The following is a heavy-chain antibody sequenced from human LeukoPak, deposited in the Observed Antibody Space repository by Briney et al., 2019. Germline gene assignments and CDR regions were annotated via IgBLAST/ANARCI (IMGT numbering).Heavy chain of an antibody. J-gene: IGHJ4*02. Sequence: ASVKVSCKASGYTFTGYYLHWLRQAPGQGLEWMGWISPNSGGTNYAPKFQGLVTMSSDTSITTAYMELNRLISDDTAIYYCARTKPPCTSCLLLDYWGQGTLVTVSS. CDR3: ARTKPPCTSCLLLDY. CDR2: ISPNSGGT. D-gene: IGHD2-2*01. CDR1: GYTFTGYY. V-gene: IGHV1-2*02.